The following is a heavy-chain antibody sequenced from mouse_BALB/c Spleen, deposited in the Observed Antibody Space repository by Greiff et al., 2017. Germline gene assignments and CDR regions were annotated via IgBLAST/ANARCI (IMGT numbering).Heavy chain of an antibody. J-gene: IGHJ2*01. D-gene: IGHD1-2*01. Sequence: EVMLVESGGGLVQPGGSRKLSCAASGFTFSSFGMHWVRQAPEKGLEWVAYISSGSSTIYYADTVKGRFTISRDNPKNTLFLQMTSLRSEDTAMYYCARVFITTANFDYWGQGTTLTVSS. CDR3: ARVFITTANFDY. CDR2: ISSGSSTI. V-gene: IGHV5-17*02. CDR1: GFTFSSFG.